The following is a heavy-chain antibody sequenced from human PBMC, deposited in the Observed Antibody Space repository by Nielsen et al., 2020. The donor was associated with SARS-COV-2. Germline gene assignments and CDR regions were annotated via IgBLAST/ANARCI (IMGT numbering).Heavy chain of an antibody. CDR2: IYYSGST. V-gene: IGHV4-30-4*01. Sequence: LRLSCTVSGGSISSGDYYWSWIRQPPGKGLEWIGYIYYSGSTYYNPSLKSRVTISVDTSKNQFSLKLSSVTAADTAVYYCARSRSTVTRFFDYWGQGTLVTVSS. CDR1: GGSISSGDYY. CDR3: ARSRSTVTRFFDY. D-gene: IGHD4-17*01. J-gene: IGHJ4*02.